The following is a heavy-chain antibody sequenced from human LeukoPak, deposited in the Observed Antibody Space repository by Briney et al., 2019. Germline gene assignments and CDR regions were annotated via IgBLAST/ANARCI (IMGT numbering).Heavy chain of an antibody. D-gene: IGHD3/OR15-3a*01. Sequence: PGGSLRLSCAASGFTFSSYAMSWVRQAPGKGLEWVSTISGSGGSTYYADSVKGWFTISRDNSKNTLYLQMNSLRAEDTAVYYCAKSGRTGYNTPFDYWGQGTLVTVSS. V-gene: IGHV3-23*01. J-gene: IGHJ4*02. CDR3: AKSGRTGYNTPFDY. CDR2: ISGSGGST. CDR1: GFTFSSYA.